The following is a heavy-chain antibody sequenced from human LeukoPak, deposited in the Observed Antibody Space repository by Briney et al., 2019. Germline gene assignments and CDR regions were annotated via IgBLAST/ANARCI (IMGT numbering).Heavy chain of an antibody. J-gene: IGHJ4*02. Sequence: GGSLRLSCATSGFSFTDYPMNWVRQAPGKGLEWISNIRTTAEGAKYAYYADSVKGRVTISRDDGKNTLYLHMNSLRDDDTAVYYGATGQRYAFDYWGQGILVTVSS. CDR3: ATGQRYAFDY. CDR2: IRTTAEGAKYA. CDR1: GFSFTDYP. D-gene: IGHD3-9*01. V-gene: IGHV3-48*02.